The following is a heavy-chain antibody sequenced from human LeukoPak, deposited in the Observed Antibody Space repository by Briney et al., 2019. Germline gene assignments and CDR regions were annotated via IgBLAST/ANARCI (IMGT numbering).Heavy chain of an antibody. CDR2: INPSSGGT. J-gene: IGHJ3*02. CDR3: ARDGVYSRSFDAFDI. Sequence: ASVKVSCKASGYTFTNYYMHWVRQAPGQGLEWMGWINPSSGGTDYAQKFQGRVTMTRDTSISTAYMELSSLKSDDTAAYYCARDGVYSRSFDAFDIWGQGTMVTVSS. D-gene: IGHD6-13*01. CDR1: GYTFTNYY. V-gene: IGHV1-2*02.